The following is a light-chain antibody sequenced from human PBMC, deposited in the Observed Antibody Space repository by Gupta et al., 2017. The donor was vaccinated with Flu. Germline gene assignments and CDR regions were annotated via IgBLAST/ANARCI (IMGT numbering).Light chain of an antibody. CDR2: GAS. CDR1: QSIRSND. CDR3: LRYESSPRT. V-gene: IGKV3-20*01. J-gene: IGKJ4*01. Sequence: VALSLAPGETATPSCRASQSIRSNDLAWYQQKPGQSPSLLIYGASSRSTGIPCRFSGSGSGTDFTLTISGREPDDFAMYYGLRYESSPRTFGRGTKVGIK.